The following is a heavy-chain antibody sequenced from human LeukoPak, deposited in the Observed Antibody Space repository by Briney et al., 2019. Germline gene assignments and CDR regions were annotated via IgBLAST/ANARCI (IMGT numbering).Heavy chain of an antibody. Sequence: PSETLSLTCTVSGGSISSSTYYWGWIRQPPGKGLEWIGYIYYSGSTYYNPSLKSRVTISVDTSKNQFSLKLSSVTAADTAVYYCARDSAVTRNFDYWGQGTLVTVSS. CDR2: IYYSGST. D-gene: IGHD4-17*01. V-gene: IGHV4-30-4*08. J-gene: IGHJ4*02. CDR3: ARDSAVTRNFDY. CDR1: GGSISSSTYY.